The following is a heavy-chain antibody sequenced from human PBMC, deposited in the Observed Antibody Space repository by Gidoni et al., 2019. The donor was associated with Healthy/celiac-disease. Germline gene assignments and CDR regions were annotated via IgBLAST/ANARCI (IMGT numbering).Heavy chain of an antibody. CDR1: GGSISSYY. CDR2: IYYSGST. CDR3: ARHYSGYSSGWYGAGHDAFDI. V-gene: IGHV4-59*08. J-gene: IGHJ3*02. D-gene: IGHD6-19*01. Sequence: QVQLQESGPGLVKPSETLSLTCTVSGGSISSYYWSWIRQPPGKGLEWIGYIYYSGSTNYNPSLKSRVTISVDTSKNQFSLKLSSVTAADTAVYYCARHYSGYSSGWYGAGHDAFDIWGQGTMVTVSS.